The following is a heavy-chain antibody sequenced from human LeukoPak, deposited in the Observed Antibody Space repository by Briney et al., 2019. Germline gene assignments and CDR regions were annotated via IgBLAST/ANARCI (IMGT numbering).Heavy chain of an antibody. D-gene: IGHD3-10*01. Sequence: GGSLRLSCAASGFTFGNHGMDWVRQAPGKGLEWVSGISPSGDITYYADSVKGRFTISRDNSKNTLYLQMNSLRAEDTAVYYCAKDFYGSANYYYYMDVWGKGTTVTISS. CDR2: ISPSGDIT. CDR3: AKDFYGSANYYYYMDV. J-gene: IGHJ6*03. V-gene: IGHV3-23*01. CDR1: GFTFGNHG.